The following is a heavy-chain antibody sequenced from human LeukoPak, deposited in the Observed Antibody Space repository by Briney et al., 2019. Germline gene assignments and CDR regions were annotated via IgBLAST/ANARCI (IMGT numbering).Heavy chain of an antibody. CDR1: GGSISSTTSY. CDR2: IYYSWRT. V-gene: IGHV4-39*01. J-gene: IGHJ4*02. Sequence: SETLSLTCAVSGGSISSTTSYWGWIRQPPGKGLEWLGRIYYSWRTFYNPSLKSRVLISVDTSKNQLSLRLSSVTAADTAVYYCARHGSTDYFDYWGQGTLVTVSS. D-gene: IGHD2-2*03. CDR3: ARHGSTDYFDY.